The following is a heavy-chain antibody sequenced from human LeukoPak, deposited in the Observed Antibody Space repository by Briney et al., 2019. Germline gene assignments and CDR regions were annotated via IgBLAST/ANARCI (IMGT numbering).Heavy chain of an antibody. J-gene: IGHJ6*02. CDR2: IIPIFGTA. D-gene: IGHD2-2*01. V-gene: IGHV1-69*13. CDR1: GGTFSSYA. CDR3: ARDQVVVVPAARRGYYYYYGMDV. Sequence: ASVTVSCKASGGTFSSYAISWVRQAPGQGLEWMGGIIPIFGTANYAQKFQGRVTITADESTSTAYMELSSLRSEDTAVYYCARDQVVVVPAARRGYYYYYGMDVWGQGTTVTVSS.